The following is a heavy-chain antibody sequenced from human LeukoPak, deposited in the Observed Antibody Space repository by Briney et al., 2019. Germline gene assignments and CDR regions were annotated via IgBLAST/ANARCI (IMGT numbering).Heavy chain of an antibody. CDR2: IYYSGST. CDR1: GGSISSYY. CDR3: ASHYCSSTSCPRLDAFDI. Sequence: SETLSLTCTVSGGSISSYYWSWIRQPPGKGLEWIGYIYYSGSTNYNPSLKSRVTISVDTSKNQFSLKLSSATAADTAVYYCASHYCSSTSCPRLDAFDIWGQGTMVTVSS. D-gene: IGHD2-2*01. J-gene: IGHJ3*02. V-gene: IGHV4-59*01.